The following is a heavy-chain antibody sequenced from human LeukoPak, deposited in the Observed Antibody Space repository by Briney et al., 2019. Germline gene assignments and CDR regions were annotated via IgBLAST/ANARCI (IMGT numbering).Heavy chain of an antibody. D-gene: IGHD3-10*01. CDR1: GYTFTSYA. V-gene: IGHV1-3*01. CDR2: INAGNGNT. CDR3: ARGGPRGSNWFDP. J-gene: IGHJ5*02. Sequence: ASVKVSCKASGYTFTSYAMHWVRRAPGQRLEWMGWINAGNGNTKYSQKFQGRVTITRDTSASTAYMELSSLRSEDTAVYYRARGGPRGSNWFDPWGQGTLVTVSS.